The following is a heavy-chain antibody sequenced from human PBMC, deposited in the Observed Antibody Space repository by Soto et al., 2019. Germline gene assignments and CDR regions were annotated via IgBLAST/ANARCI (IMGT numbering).Heavy chain of an antibody. CDR2: FYWDNDR. Sequence: QITLKESGPTVVKPTQTLTLTCTISSNSVGVGWIRQPPGKGLEWLALFYWDNDRRYSPSLWNRLTITRDTSKTHEVLTMANMDPMNTAPYYSVQAQPAGGSFEVWGQGTLVAVSS. CDR1: SSNSVG. J-gene: IGHJ3*01. V-gene: IGHV2-5*02. D-gene: IGHD5-12*01. CDR3: VQAQPAGGSFEV.